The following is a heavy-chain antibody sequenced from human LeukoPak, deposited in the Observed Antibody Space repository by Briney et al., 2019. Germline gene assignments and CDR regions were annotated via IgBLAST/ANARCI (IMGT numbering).Heavy chain of an antibody. CDR2: IYYSGST. CDR3: ARDLGDSSGWYYYYGMDV. CDR1: GGSIGSYY. J-gene: IGHJ6*02. V-gene: IGHV4-59*01. Sequence: SETLSLTCTVSGGSIGSYYWSWIRQPPGKGLEWIGYIYYSGSTNYNPSLKSRVTISVDTSKNQFSLKLSSVTAADTAVYYCARDLGDSSGWYYYYGMDVWGQGTTVTVSS. D-gene: IGHD6-19*01.